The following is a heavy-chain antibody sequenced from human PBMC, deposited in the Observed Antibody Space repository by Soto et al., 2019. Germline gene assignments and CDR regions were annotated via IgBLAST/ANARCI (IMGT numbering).Heavy chain of an antibody. CDR3: VRGSYGDYDS. CDR2: LDPSSTYI. CDR1: GFTFSAYT. V-gene: IGHV3-21*02. D-gene: IGHD4-17*01. J-gene: IGHJ5*01. Sequence: EVQLVESGGGLAKPGGSLRLSCAASGFTFSAYTMNWVRQAPGKGLEWVSSLDPSSTYIYYADSVKGRFTLSRDNAKNSLFLRLNSLRADDTALYYCVRGSYGDYDSWGQGTLVTVSS.